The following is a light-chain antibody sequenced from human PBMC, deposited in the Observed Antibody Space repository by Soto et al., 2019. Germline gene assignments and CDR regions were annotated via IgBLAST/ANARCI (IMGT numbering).Light chain of an antibody. CDR1: QNINNW. CDR2: DAS. CDR3: QHMRT. V-gene: IGKV1-5*01. Sequence: DIQMTQSPSTLSASIGDRVTITCRASQNINNWIAWYQQKPGKAPKFLIYDASTLESGVPSRFSGSGFGTEFSLTISSLQPDDFGSYYCQHMRTFGPGTKVEMK. J-gene: IGKJ1*01.